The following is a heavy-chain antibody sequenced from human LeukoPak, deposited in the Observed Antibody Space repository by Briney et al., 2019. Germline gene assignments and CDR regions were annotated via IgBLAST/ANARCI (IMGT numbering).Heavy chain of an antibody. J-gene: IGHJ6*02. V-gene: IGHV1-24*01. CDR3: ATSTYCSSTSCNYYYYYYGMDV. CDR1: GYTLTELS. D-gene: IGHD2-2*01. CDR2: FDPEDGET. Sequence: GASVKVSCKVSGYTLTELSMHWVRQAPGKGLEWMGGFDPEDGETIYAQKFQGRVTMTEDTSTDTAYMELSSLRSEDTAVYYCATSTYCSSTSCNYYYYYYGMDVWGQGTTVTVSS.